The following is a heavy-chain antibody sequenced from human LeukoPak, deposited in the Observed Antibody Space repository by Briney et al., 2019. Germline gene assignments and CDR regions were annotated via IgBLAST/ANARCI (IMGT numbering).Heavy chain of an antibody. CDR3: AKDRWSSPISSFDI. CDR2: ISGSSGST. J-gene: IGHJ3*02. Sequence: GGSLRLSCATSGFTFNSYAMNWVRQAPGKGLEWVSGISGSSGSTYYADSVKGRFTISRDNSKNTLYLQMNSLRAEDTAVYYCAKDRWSSPISSFDIWGQGTMVTASS. V-gene: IGHV3-23*01. CDR1: GFTFNSYA. D-gene: IGHD2/OR15-2a*01.